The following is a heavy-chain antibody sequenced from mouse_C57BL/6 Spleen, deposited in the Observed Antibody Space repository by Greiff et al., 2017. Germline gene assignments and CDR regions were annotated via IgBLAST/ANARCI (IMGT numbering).Heavy chain of an antibody. J-gene: IGHJ3*01. V-gene: IGHV10-1*01. CDR2: IRSKSNNYAT. Sequence: EVKLVESGGGLVQPKGSLKLSCAASGFSFNTYAMNWVRQAPGKGLEWVARIRSKSNNYATYYADSVKDRFTISRDDSESMLYLQMNNLKTEDTAMYYCVRQDDLFAYWGQGTLVTVSA. CDR1: GFSFNTYA. CDR3: VRQDDLFAY.